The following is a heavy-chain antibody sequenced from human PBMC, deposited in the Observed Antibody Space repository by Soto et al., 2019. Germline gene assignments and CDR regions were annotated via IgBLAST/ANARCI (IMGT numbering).Heavy chain of an antibody. Sequence: QVQLQESGPGLVKPSQTLSLTYIVSGGSISSGGYYWSWIRQHPGKGLEWIGYIYYSGSTYYNPSLKSRVTISVDTSKNQFSLKLSSVTAADTAVYYCARDRPHYGSGSYAVESLDYWGQGTLVTVSS. CDR1: GGSISSGGYY. J-gene: IGHJ4*02. D-gene: IGHD3-10*01. V-gene: IGHV4-31*03. CDR2: IYYSGST. CDR3: ARDRPHYGSGSYAVESLDY.